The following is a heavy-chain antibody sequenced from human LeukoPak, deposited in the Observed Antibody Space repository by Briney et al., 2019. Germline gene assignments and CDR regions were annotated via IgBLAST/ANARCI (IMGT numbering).Heavy chain of an antibody. J-gene: IGHJ4*02. D-gene: IGHD6-19*01. CDR1: GFTFSSYA. CDR3: ARVNQWLAPQNRPFDY. V-gene: IGHV3-30-3*01. Sequence: RPGRSLRLSCAASGFTFSSYAIHWVRQAPGKGLEWVAVISYDGSSQYYADSVKGRLTISRDNSKNTLYLQMNSLRTEDTAVYYCARVNQWLAPQNRPFDYWGQGTLVTVSS. CDR2: ISYDGSSQ.